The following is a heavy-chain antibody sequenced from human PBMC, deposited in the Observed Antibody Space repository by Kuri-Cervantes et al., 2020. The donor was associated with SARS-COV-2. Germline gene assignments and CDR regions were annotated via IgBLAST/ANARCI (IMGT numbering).Heavy chain of an antibody. D-gene: IGHD6-13*01. CDR1: GFTFSSYW. CDR2: IKQDGSEK. V-gene: IGHV3-7*01. CDR3: ARVRSWDEYFDY. J-gene: IGHJ4*02. Sequence: ETLSLTCAASGFTFSSYWMSWVRQAPGKGLEWVANIKQDGSEKYYVDSVKGRFTISRDNAKNSLYLQMNSLRAEGTAVYYCARVRSWDEYFDYWGQGTLVTVSS.